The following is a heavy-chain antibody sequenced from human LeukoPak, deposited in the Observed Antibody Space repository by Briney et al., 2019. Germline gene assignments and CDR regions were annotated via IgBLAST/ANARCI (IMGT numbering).Heavy chain of an antibody. CDR1: GYTFTSNY. J-gene: IGHJ4*02. CDR2: ISPSGGST. D-gene: IGHD3-10*01. V-gene: IGHV1-46*01. CDR3: ARIVRGVIVY. Sequence: ASVKVSCKAFGYTFTSNYMHWVRQAPGQGPEWMGVISPSGGSTTYAQKFQGRVTLTRDMSTSTDYLELSSLRSEDTAVYYCARIVRGVIVYWGQGTLVTVSS.